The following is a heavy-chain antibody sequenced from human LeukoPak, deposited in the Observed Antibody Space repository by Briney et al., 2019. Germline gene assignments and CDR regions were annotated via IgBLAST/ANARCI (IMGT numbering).Heavy chain of an antibody. J-gene: IGHJ4*02. CDR1: GGSFSGYY. D-gene: IGHD3-10*01. Sequence: SETLSLTCAVYGGSFSGYYWSWIRQPPGKGLEWIGEINHSGSTNYNPSLKGRVTISVDTSKNQFSLKLSSVTAADTAVYYCARGKWFGELFDYWGQGTLVTVSS. CDR2: INHSGST. V-gene: IGHV4-34*01. CDR3: ARGKWFGELFDY.